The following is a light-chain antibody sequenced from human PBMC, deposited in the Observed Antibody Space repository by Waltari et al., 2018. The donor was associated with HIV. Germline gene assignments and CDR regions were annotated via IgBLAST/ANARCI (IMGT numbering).Light chain of an antibody. Sequence: DVVMPQSPLSPSVTLGQPASISCRSRQTLVYSDGDTYLNWFPQRPGQSPKRLIYKVFNRDSGDPDRFSGSGSDTDFTLQISRVEAEDVGIYYCMHSINWPWTFGQGTKVEIK. V-gene: IGKV2-30*01. CDR1: QTLVYSDGDTY. CDR2: KVF. J-gene: IGKJ1*01. CDR3: MHSINWPWT.